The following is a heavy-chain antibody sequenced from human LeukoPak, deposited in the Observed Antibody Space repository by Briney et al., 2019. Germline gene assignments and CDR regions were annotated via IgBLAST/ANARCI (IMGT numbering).Heavy chain of an antibody. CDR3: ARSPIAAAGTVDY. Sequence: ASVTVSCKASGYTFTGYYMHWVRQAPGQGLEWMGWINPNSGGTNYAQKFQGRVTMTRDTSISTAYMELSRLRSDDTAVYYCARSPIAAAGTVDYWGPGTLVTVSS. CDR2: INPNSGGT. CDR1: GYTFTGYY. V-gene: IGHV1-2*02. D-gene: IGHD6-13*01. J-gene: IGHJ4*02.